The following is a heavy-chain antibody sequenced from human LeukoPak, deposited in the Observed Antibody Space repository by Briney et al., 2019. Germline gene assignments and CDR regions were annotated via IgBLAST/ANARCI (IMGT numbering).Heavy chain of an antibody. CDR1: GYTFTRYY. D-gene: IGHD3-3*01. CDR3: ARDGYYDFWSGYYHNWFDP. V-gene: IGHV1-2*02. CDR2: INPNSGGT. J-gene: IGHJ5*02. Sequence: ASVKVSCKASGYTFTRYYMHWVRQAPGQGVEWMGWINPNSGGTNYAQKFQGRVTMTRDTSISTAYMELSRLRSDDTAVYYCARDGYYDFWSGYYHNWFDPWGQGTLVTVSS.